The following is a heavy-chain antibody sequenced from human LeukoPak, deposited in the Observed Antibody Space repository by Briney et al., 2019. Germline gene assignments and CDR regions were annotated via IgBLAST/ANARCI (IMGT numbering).Heavy chain of an antibody. J-gene: IGHJ4*02. CDR1: GFTFSSYA. V-gene: IGHV3-7*01. Sequence: GGSLRLSCAASGFTFSSYAMNWVRQAPGKGLEWVANIKQDGSEKYYVDSVKGRFTISRDNAKNSLFLQMDSLRDDDTAIYYGAKGYTTNWDRHFDYWGQGSLVTVSS. CDR3: AKGYTTNWDRHFDY. D-gene: IGHD1-1*01. CDR2: IKQDGSEK.